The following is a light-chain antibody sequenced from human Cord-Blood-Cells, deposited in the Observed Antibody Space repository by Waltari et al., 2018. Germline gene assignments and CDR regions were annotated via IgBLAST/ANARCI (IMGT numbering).Light chain of an antibody. Sequence: SSELTQDTAVSVALGQTVRITCQVDSLRSYYASWYQQKPGQAPVLVIYGKNNRPSGIPDRFSGSSSGNTASLTITGAQAEDEADYYCNSRDSSGNHLVFGGGTKLTVL. CDR2: GKN. CDR1: SLRSYY. J-gene: IGLJ2*01. V-gene: IGLV3-19*01. CDR3: NSRDSSGNHLV.